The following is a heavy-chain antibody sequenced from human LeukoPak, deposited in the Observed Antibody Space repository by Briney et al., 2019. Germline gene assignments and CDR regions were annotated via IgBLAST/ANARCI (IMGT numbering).Heavy chain of an antibody. CDR1: GFTFDDYA. Sequence: GGSLRLSCAASGFTFDDYAMHWVRQAPGKGLEWVSGISWNSGSIGYADSVKGRFTISRDNAKNSLYLQMNSLRAEDTAVYYCAREGGNYFDYWGQGTLVTVSS. CDR3: AREGGNYFDY. V-gene: IGHV3-9*01. CDR2: ISWNSGSI. J-gene: IGHJ4*02. D-gene: IGHD1-26*01.